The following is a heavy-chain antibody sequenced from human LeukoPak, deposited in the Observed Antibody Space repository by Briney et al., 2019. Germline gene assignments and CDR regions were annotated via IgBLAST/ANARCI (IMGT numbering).Heavy chain of an antibody. V-gene: IGHV3-11*06. Sequence: GGSLRLSCAASGFTFSDYYMTWIRQAPGKGLEWLSYISGTSSQTNYADSVKGRFTISRDNAENSLFLQMNSLRADDTAVYYCARVGLTTAAGTYDYWGQGTLVTVSS. CDR1: GFTFSDYY. D-gene: IGHD6-13*01. J-gene: IGHJ4*02. CDR3: ARVGLTTAAGTYDY. CDR2: ISGTSSQT.